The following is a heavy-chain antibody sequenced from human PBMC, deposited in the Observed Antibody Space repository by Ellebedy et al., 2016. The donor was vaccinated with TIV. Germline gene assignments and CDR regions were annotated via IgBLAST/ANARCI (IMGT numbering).Heavy chain of an antibody. V-gene: IGHV1-69*13. J-gene: IGHJ4*02. D-gene: IGHD2-2*01. CDR3: ARGSSDCSSASCPFDY. CDR2: IIPIFGTA. Sequence: SVKVSCXASGGTFSSSSISWVRQAPGQGLEWMGGIIPIFGTANYAQNFQGRVTITADESTSTAYMELSSLRSEDTAMYYCARGSSDCSSASCPFDYWGQGTLVTVSS. CDR1: GGTFSSSS.